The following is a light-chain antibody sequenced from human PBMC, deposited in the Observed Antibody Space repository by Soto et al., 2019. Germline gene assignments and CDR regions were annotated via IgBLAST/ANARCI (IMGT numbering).Light chain of an antibody. CDR1: QSVLYSSNNKNY. Sequence: DIVMTQSPDSLAVSLGERATINCKSSQSVLYSSNNKNYLAWYQQKPGQPPKLLIYWASTRESGVPDRFSGSGSGTDFTLTISSLQAEDVAVYYCQQYYSTLLRTFGQGTKLEIK. CDR3: QQYYSTLLRT. V-gene: IGKV4-1*01. CDR2: WAS. J-gene: IGKJ2*01.